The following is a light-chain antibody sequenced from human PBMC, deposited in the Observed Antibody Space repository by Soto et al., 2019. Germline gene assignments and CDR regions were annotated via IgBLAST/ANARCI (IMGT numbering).Light chain of an antibody. J-gene: IGLJ1*01. V-gene: IGLV2-23*01. CDR1: SSDVGSYNL. CDR2: EGS. CDR3: CSFAGSSTLFV. Sequence: QSALTQPASVSGSPGQSITISCTGTSSDVGSYNLVSWYQQHPGKAPKLMIYEGSQRPSGVSNRCSGSKSGNTASLTISGLQAEDEADYYCCSFAGSSTLFVFGAGTKLTVL.